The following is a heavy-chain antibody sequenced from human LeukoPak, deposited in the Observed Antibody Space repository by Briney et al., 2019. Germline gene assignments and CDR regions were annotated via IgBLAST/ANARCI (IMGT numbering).Heavy chain of an antibody. Sequence: VQPGRSLRLSCAASGFTFDDYAMHWVRQAPGKGLEWVSGISWNSGSIGYADSVKGRFTISRDNAKNSLYLQMNSLRAEDMALYYCAKDINWEMSSAALDYWGQGTLVTASS. V-gene: IGHV3-9*03. D-gene: IGHD1-1*01. CDR1: GFTFDDYA. J-gene: IGHJ4*02. CDR3: AKDINWEMSSAALDY. CDR2: ISWNSGSI.